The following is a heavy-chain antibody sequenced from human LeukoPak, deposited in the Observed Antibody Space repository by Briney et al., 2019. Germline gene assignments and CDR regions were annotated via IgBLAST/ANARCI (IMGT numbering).Heavy chain of an antibody. CDR2: INPNSGGT. J-gene: IGHJ4*02. CDR3: ASTIYYYDSSGYQPFDY. Sequence: ASVKLSCTASGYTFTGYYMHWVRQAPGQGLEWMGWINPNSGGTNYAQKFQGRVTMTRDTSISTAYMELSRLRSDDTAVYYCASTIYYYDSSGYQPFDYWGQGTLVTVSS. CDR1: GYTFTGYY. V-gene: IGHV1-2*02. D-gene: IGHD3-22*01.